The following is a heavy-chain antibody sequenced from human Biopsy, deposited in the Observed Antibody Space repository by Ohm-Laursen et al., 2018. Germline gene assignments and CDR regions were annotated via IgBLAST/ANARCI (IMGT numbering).Heavy chain of an antibody. CDR3: CCRSSFGVVIRSNKYYYYGMDV. Sequence: SVTVSCNVSEYTLTELPIHWVRQAPGKGLEWMGGFDPEHGETLSAQKFQGRVTMTEDTSTDTAYMELSSLRSEDTAVYYCCCRSSFGVVIRSNKYYYYGMDVWGQGTTVTVSS. CDR2: FDPEHGET. V-gene: IGHV1-24*01. CDR1: EYTLTELP. J-gene: IGHJ6*02. D-gene: IGHD3-3*01.